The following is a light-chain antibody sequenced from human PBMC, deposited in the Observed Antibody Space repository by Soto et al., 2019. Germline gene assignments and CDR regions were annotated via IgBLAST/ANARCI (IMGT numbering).Light chain of an antibody. CDR3: QQSFSTPYT. V-gene: IGKV1-39*01. J-gene: IGKJ2*01. Sequence: DIQMTQSPSSLSASVGDRITITCRATQTISNYLNWYQQKPGKAPELLIYAASTLQSGVPSRFSGSGSGTDFTLTISSLQPEDFATYYCQQSFSTPYTFGQGTKREVK. CDR2: AAS. CDR1: QTISNY.